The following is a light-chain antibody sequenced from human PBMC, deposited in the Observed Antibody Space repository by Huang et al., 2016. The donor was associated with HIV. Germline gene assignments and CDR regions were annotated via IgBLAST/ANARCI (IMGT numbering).Light chain of an antibody. Sequence: DIQMTQSPSSLSASVGDRVTLTGRATQSISNYLNWYQHKPGKAPKLLLHASSNLQSGVSSRFSGRGSGTDFTLTINSLQPDDFATYYCQQSYTTSLTFGQGTQVDFK. V-gene: IGKV1-39*01. CDR3: QQSYTTSLT. J-gene: IGKJ1*01. CDR2: ASS. CDR1: QSISNY.